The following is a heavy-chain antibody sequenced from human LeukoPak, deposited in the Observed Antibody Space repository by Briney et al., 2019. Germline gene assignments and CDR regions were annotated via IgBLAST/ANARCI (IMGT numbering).Heavy chain of an antibody. J-gene: IGHJ6*02. V-gene: IGHV4-4*09. CDR2: IYTSGNT. Sequence: SETLSLTCTVSGGSISSYYWNWIRQPPGKGPEWIGYIYTSGNTNYNPSLKSRVTISVDTSKNQFSLKLSSVTAADTAVYYCATETLSGSYSGYYYYGMDVWGQGTTVTVSS. CDR1: GGSISSYY. CDR3: ATETLSGSYSGYYYYGMDV. D-gene: IGHD1-26*01.